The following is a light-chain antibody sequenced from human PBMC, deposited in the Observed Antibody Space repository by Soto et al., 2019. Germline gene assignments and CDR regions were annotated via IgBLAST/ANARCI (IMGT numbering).Light chain of an antibody. CDR1: SSDVGGYKY. Sequence: QSALTQPRSVSGSPGQSVTISCTGTSSDVGGYKYVSWYQQHPGKAPKLMIYDVSKRPSGVPDRFSGSKSGNTASLTIPGLQAEDEADYYSCSYTRSFVVFGGGTKLTVL. CDR2: DVS. CDR3: CSYTRSFVV. J-gene: IGLJ2*01. V-gene: IGLV2-11*01.